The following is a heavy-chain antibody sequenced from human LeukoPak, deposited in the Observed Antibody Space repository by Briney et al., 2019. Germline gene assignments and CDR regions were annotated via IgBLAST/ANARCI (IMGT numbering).Heavy chain of an antibody. CDR2: IKQDGSEK. V-gene: IGHV3-7*04. J-gene: IGHJ4*02. D-gene: IGHD3-22*01. CDR1: GFTFGTYW. CDR3: TRVDHVTSGYAWDY. Sequence: GGSLRLSCAASGFTFGTYWMSWVRQAPGKGLEWVASIKQDGSEKYYVDSVKGRFTISRDNAKNSLYLQMNSLRAEDTALYYCTRVDHVTSGYAWDYWGQGTLVTVSS.